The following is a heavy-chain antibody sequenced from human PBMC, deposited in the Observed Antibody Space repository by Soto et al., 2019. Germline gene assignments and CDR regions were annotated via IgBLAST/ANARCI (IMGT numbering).Heavy chain of an antibody. CDR3: VTDRRNYAFDY. CDR1: GFTFSTFG. D-gene: IGHD1-7*01. Sequence: QVQLVESGGGVVQPGRSLRLSCAASGFTFSTFGMHWVRQSPGKGLEWVAVIWNGRNSEDYADSVKGRLTISRDNSRNTLYRQVTSLTVEGTAMYYGVTDRRNYAFDYWGQGVLVTVSS. J-gene: IGHJ4*02. CDR2: IWNGRNSE. V-gene: IGHV3-33*01.